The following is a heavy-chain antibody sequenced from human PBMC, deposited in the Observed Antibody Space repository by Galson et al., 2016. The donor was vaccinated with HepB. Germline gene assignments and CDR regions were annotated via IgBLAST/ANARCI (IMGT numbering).Heavy chain of an antibody. CDR3: ARDGTGTGSYSGAFY. V-gene: IGHV3-48*04. CDR2: IDGESGII. CDR1: GFTFSTYS. J-gene: IGHJ4*02. D-gene: IGHD1-26*01. Sequence: SLRLSCAASGFTFSTYSMNWVRQSPGKGLEWIAYIDGESGIILYADSVKGRFIISRDNAENSLHLRMNTLRGEDTAVYYCARDGTGTGSYSGAFYWGQGALVTVSS.